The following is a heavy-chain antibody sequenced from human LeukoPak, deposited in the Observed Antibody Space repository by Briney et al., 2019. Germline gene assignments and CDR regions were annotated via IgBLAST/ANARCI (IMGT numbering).Heavy chain of an antibody. V-gene: IGHV3-23*01. Sequence: PGGSLRLSCAASGFTFSRYVMTWVRQAPGKGLEWVSGISGSGGSTYYADSVKGRFTISRDNSKNTLYLQMNSLRAEDTAVYYCARPRYYYDSSGYYYWGQGTLVTVSS. CDR2: ISGSGGST. CDR1: GFTFSRYV. CDR3: ARPRYYYDSSGYYY. D-gene: IGHD3-22*01. J-gene: IGHJ4*02.